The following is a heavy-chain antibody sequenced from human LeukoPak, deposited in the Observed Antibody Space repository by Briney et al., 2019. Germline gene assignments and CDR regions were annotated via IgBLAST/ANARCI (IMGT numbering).Heavy chain of an antibody. CDR3: AKVSTVTPTFDY. D-gene: IGHD4-17*01. Sequence: GGSLRLSCAASGFTFSTYAMSWVRQAPGKGLEWVSAISGGGGSTHYADSVKGRFTISRDNSKNTLFLQMSSLRADDTAIYYCAKVSTVTPTFDYWGQGTLVTVSS. V-gene: IGHV3-23*01. J-gene: IGHJ4*02. CDR2: ISGGGGST. CDR1: GFTFSTYA.